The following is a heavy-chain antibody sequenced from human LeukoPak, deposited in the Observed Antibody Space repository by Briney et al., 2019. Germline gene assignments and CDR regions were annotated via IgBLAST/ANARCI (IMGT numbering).Heavy chain of an antibody. J-gene: IGHJ4*02. CDR2: ISGSGGTT. Sequence: GGSLRLSCAASGFTLSSYAMSWVRQAPGKGLEWVSAISGSGGTTYYADSVKGRFTISRDNSKNTLYLQMNSLRAEDTAVYYCAKDEGLLGYCSGGSCYFDYWGQGTLVTVSS. V-gene: IGHV3-23*01. CDR1: GFTLSSYA. CDR3: AKDEGLLGYCSGGSCYFDY. D-gene: IGHD2-15*01.